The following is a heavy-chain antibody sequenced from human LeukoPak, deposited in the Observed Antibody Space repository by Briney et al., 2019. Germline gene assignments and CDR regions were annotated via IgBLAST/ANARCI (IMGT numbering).Heavy chain of an antibody. J-gene: IGHJ2*01. CDR2: IYYSGIS. CDR1: GGSISSYY. V-gene: IGHV4-59*01. CDR3: ARDPGGGYNFHWYFDL. Sequence: SETLSLTCTVSGGSISSYYWSWVRQPPGKGLEWIGCIYYSGISNYNPSLKSRVIISVGTSKNQFSLKLSSVTAADTAVYYCARDPGGGYNFHWYFDLWGRGTLVTVSS. D-gene: IGHD5-24*01.